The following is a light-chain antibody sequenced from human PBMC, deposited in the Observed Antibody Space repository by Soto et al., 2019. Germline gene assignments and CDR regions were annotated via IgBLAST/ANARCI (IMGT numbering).Light chain of an antibody. J-gene: IGLJ2*01. V-gene: IGLV1-40*01. CDR3: QSYDSSLSGSRV. CDR1: SSKIGAGYD. Sequence: QPVLTQPPSVSGAPGQRVTISCTGSSSKIGAGYDVHWYQQLPGTAPKLLIYDNNNRPSGVPDRFSGSKSDTSASLAITGLQAEDEADYCCQSYDSSLSGSRVFGGGTKLTVL. CDR2: DNN.